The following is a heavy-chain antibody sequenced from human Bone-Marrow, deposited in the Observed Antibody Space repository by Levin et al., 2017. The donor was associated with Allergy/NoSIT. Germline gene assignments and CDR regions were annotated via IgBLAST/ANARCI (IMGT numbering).Heavy chain of an antibody. V-gene: IGHV1-69*01. D-gene: IGHD2-2*01. CDR3: ARDRSCSSTSCYGGTD. CDR2: IIPIFGTA. Sequence: KISCKASGGTFSSYAISWVRQAPGQGLEWMGGIIPIFGTANYAQKFQGRVTITADESTSTAYMELSSLRSEDTAVYYCARDRSCSSTSCYGGTDWGQGTLVTVSS. CDR1: GGTFSSYA. J-gene: IGHJ4*02.